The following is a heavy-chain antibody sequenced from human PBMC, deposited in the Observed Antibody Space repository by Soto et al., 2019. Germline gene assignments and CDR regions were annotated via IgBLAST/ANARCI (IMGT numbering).Heavy chain of an antibody. CDR1: GFTFSSYA. J-gene: IGHJ4*02. V-gene: IGHV3-30-3*01. CDR2: ISYDGSNK. CDR3: ARDYRYYYDSSAYPHY. Sequence: PGGSLRLSCAASGFTFSSYAMHWVRQAPGKGLEWVAVISYDGSNKYYADSAKGRFTISRDNSKNTLYLQMNSLRAEDTAVYDCARDYRYYYDSSAYPHYWGQGALVTVSS. D-gene: IGHD3-22*01.